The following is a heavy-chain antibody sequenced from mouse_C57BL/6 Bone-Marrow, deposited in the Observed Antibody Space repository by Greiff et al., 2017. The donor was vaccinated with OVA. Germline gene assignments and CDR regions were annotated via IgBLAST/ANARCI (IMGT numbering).Heavy chain of an antibody. V-gene: IGHV1-52*01. CDR1: GYTFTSYW. CDR3: ARRPYYYSSSLFDY. J-gene: IGHJ2*01. CDR2: IDPSDSET. D-gene: IGHD1-1*01. Sequence: VQLQQPGAELVRPGSSVKLSCKASGYTFTSYWMHWVKQRPIQGLEWIGNIDPSDSETHYNQKFKDKATLTVDKSSSTAYMQLSSLTSEDSAVYYCARRPYYYSSSLFDYWGQGTTLTVSS.